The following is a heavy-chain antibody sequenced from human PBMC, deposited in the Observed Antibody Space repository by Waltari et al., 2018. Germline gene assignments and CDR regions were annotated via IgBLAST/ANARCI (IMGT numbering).Heavy chain of an antibody. CDR3: VGDSSGYWVI. J-gene: IGHJ4*02. Sequence: QVQLQESGPGLVKPSETLSLTCAVSGYSISSGYYWGWIRQPPGKGLEWIGSIYHSGSTYYNPSLKSRVTISVDTSKNQFSLKLSSVTAADTAVYYCVGDSSGYWVIWGQGTLVTVSS. D-gene: IGHD3-22*01. CDR2: IYHSGST. V-gene: IGHV4-38-2*01. CDR1: GYSISSGYY.